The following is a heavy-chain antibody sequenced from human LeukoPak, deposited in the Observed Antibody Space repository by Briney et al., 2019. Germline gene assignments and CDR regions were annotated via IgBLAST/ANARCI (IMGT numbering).Heavy chain of an antibody. CDR2: ITGDDGRT. J-gene: IGHJ4*02. CDR1: GFTFSSSA. V-gene: IGHV3-23*01. Sequence: PGGSLRLSCEASGFTFSSSAMTWVRQAPGKGLEWIATITGDDGRTYYTNSLQGRFTISRDNSRNTPHLQMNSLRSEDTAVYYCAKRANLYSGHHPDSWGQGTLVTVSS. CDR3: AKRANLYSGHHPDS. D-gene: IGHD1-26*01.